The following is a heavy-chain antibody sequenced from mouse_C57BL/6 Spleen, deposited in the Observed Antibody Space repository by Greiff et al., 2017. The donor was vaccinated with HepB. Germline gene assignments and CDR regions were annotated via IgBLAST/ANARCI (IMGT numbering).Heavy chain of an antibody. CDR2: IHPNSGST. J-gene: IGHJ2*01. D-gene: IGHD1-1*01. Sequence: QVQLQQPGAELVKPGASVKLSCKASGYTFTSYWMHWVKQRPGQGLEWIGMIHPNSGSTNYNEKFKSKATLTVDKSSSTAYMQLSILTSEDSAVYDCARGGDYYGSSPNYFDYWGQGTTLTVSS. CDR3: ARGGDYYGSSPNYFDY. CDR1: GYTFTSYW. V-gene: IGHV1-64*01.